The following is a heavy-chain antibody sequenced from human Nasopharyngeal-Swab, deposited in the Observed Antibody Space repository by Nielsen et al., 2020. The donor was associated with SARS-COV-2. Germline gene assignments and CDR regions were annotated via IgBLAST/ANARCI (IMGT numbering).Heavy chain of an antibody. D-gene: IGHD3-16*01. CDR3: AKIGGDSTELRAFDI. CDR1: GFTFSSYG. V-gene: IGHV3-30*18. Sequence: GESLKISCAASGFTFSSYGMHWVRQAPGKGLEWVAVISYDGSNKYYADSVKGRFTISRDNSKNTLYLQMNSLRAEDTAVYYCAKIGGDSTELRAFDIWGQGTMV. J-gene: IGHJ3*02. CDR2: ISYDGSNK.